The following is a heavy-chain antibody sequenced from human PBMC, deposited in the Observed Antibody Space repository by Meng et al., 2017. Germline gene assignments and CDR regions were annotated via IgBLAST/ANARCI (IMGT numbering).Heavy chain of an antibody. CDR3: ARDRFMVRGVIVGGGFDY. CDR2: IRSKAYGGTT. Sequence: GESLKISCTASGFTFGDYAMSWFRQAPGKGLEWVGFIRSKAYGGTTEYAASVKGRFTISRDNAKNSLYLQMNSLRAEDTALYYCARDRFMVRGVIVGGGFDYWGQGTLVTVSS. V-gene: IGHV3-49*03. CDR1: GFTFGDYA. D-gene: IGHD3-10*01. J-gene: IGHJ4*02.